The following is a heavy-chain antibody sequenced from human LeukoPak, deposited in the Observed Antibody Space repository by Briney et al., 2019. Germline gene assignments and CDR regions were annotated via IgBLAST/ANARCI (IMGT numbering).Heavy chain of an antibody. CDR3: ARVVDFWGDRNWFDT. CDR1: GYIFTTTY. Sequence: AAVRVSYKASGYIFTTTYITWVRQAPGQGGELMGWISAYNRKTRYEQKFPGTVTMTTDTPTSTAYMELRSLRSDDTAMYYCARVVDFWGDRNWFDTWGQGTLVTVSS. V-gene: IGHV1-18*01. CDR2: ISAYNRKT. D-gene: IGHD3-3*01. J-gene: IGHJ5*02.